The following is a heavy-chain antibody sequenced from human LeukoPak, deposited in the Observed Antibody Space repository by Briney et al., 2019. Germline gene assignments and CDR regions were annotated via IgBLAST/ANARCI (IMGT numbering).Heavy chain of an antibody. CDR1: GYTFTRYD. D-gene: IGHD6-13*01. J-gene: IGHJ6*03. V-gene: IGHV1-8*01. Sequence: ASVKVSCKASGYTFTRYDINWVRQATGQGLAWMGWMNTKSGNTGYAQKFQGRVTMTRNTSISTAYMELSSLRSEDTAVYYCASGLGAAARSRGYYYYYYMDVWGKGTTVTVSS. CDR2: MNTKSGNT. CDR3: ASGLGAAARSRGYYYYYYMDV.